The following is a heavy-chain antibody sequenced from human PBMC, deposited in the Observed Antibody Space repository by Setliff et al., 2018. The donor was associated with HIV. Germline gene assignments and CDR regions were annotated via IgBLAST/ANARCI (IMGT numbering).Heavy chain of an antibody. CDR3: ARGQFRLRPDSLDL. CDR1: GFPFSVHG. Sequence: GGSLRLSCEASGFPFSVHGMHWVRQSPGKGLEWLAVIWYDGGTKYYADSLQGRFTISRDDSKNSVYLQMNTLEAEDTAVYYCARGQFRLRPDSLDLWGQGTLVTVSS. J-gene: IGHJ4*03. V-gene: IGHV3-33*01. D-gene: IGHD2-21*01. CDR2: IWYDGGTK.